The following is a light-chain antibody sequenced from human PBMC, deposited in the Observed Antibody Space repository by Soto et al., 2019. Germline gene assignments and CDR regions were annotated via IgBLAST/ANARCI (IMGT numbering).Light chain of an antibody. Sequence: DIQTTQSPSTLSASVGDRVTITCRASQSISSWLAWYQQKPGKAPKLLIYGASSLESGVPSRFSGSGSGTEFTLTISSLQPDDFATYYCQQYNSYPLTFGQGTKVDIK. V-gene: IGKV1-5*01. CDR2: GAS. CDR1: QSISSW. CDR3: QQYNSYPLT. J-gene: IGKJ1*01.